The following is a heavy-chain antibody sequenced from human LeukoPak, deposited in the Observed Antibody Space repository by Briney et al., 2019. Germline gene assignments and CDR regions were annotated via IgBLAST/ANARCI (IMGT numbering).Heavy chain of an antibody. CDR2: ISYDGSNK. D-gene: IGHD6-13*01. V-gene: IGHV3-30-3*01. CDR3: ARTIAAAGATYFDY. CDR1: GFTFSSYA. Sequence: GGSLRLSCAASGFTFSSYAMHWVRQAPGKGLEWVAVISYDGSNKYYADSVKGRFTISRDNSKNTLYLQTNSLRAEDTAVYYCARTIAAAGATYFDYWGQGTLVTVSS. J-gene: IGHJ4*02.